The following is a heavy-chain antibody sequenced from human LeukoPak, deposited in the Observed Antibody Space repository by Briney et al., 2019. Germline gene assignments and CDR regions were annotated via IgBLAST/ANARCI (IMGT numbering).Heavy chain of an antibody. CDR1: GGTFSSYA. J-gene: IGHJ2*01. Sequence: SVKVSCKASGGTFSSYAISWVRQAPGQGLEWMGRIIPILGIANYAQKFQGRVTITADKSTSTAYMELSSLRSEDTAVYYCAREVAYDSRLGWYFDLWGRGTLVTVSS. V-gene: IGHV1-69*04. CDR3: AREVAYDSRLGWYFDL. D-gene: IGHD3-22*01. CDR2: IIPILGIA.